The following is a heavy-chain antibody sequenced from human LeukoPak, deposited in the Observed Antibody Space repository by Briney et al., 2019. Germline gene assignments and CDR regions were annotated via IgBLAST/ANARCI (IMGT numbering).Heavy chain of an antibody. Sequence: GGSLRLSCAASGFTFSSYWMSWVRQAPGKGLEWVANIKQDGSEKYYVGSVKGRFTISRDNAKNSLYLQMNTPRAEDTAVYYCARGYRIVDLFCALLWGQGTVVTVSS. J-gene: IGHJ3*01. CDR1: GFTFSSYW. CDR2: IKQDGSEK. CDR3: ARGYRIVDLFCALL. D-gene: IGHD1-26*01. V-gene: IGHV3-7*01.